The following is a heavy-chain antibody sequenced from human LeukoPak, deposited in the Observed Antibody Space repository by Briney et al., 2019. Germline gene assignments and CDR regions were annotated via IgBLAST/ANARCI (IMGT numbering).Heavy chain of an antibody. CDR3: AREEVRRAVAGYFDY. CDR1: GYSFSSYG. D-gene: IGHD6-19*01. Sequence: ASVKVSCKASGYSFSSYGISWVRQAPGQGLEWMGWISGYNGNTNHAQKLQSRVTMTTDTSTSTAYMELRSLRSDDTAVYYCAREEVRRAVAGYFDYWGQGTLVTVSS. V-gene: IGHV1-18*01. J-gene: IGHJ4*02. CDR2: ISGYNGNT.